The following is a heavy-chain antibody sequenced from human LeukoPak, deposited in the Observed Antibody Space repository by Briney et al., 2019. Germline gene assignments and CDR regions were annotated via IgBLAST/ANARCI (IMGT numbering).Heavy chain of an antibody. J-gene: IGHJ4*02. Sequence: GRSLRLSCAASGFTFSSYGMHWVRQAPGRGLEWVALILYDGSNKYYADSVKGRFTISRDNSKNTLDLQMNSLRAEDTAVYYCAGGHGSSGWPFDYWGQGTLVIVSS. CDR1: GFTFSSYG. CDR3: AGGHGSSGWPFDY. D-gene: IGHD6-19*01. CDR2: ILYDGSNK. V-gene: IGHV3-33*01.